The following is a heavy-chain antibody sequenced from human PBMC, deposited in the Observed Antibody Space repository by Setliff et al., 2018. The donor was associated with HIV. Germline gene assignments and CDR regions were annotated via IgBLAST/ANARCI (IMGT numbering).Heavy chain of an antibody. D-gene: IGHD3-9*01. CDR2: IIPIFGTA. Sequence: SVKVSCKASGGTFSRYGISWVRQAPGQGLEWMGGIIPIFGTANYAQKFQGRVTITTDESTSTAYTELSSLRSDDTAVYYCATSGFYDILTGPTPGVFDIWGQGTMVTVSS. V-gene: IGHV1-69*05. CDR1: GGTFSRYG. CDR3: ATSGFYDILTGPTPGVFDI. J-gene: IGHJ3*02.